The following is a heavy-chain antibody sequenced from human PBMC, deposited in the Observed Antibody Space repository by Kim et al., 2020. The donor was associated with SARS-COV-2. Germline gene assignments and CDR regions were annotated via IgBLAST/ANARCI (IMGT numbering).Heavy chain of an antibody. D-gene: IGHD4-4*01. CDR3: VKDENEGYSHFNPHY. J-gene: IGHJ4*02. V-gene: IGHV3-30*02. Sequence: ADSVEGRFTVSRDNNNNKVFLQMSSLRTEDTAVYYCVKDENEGYSHFNPHYWGQGTLVTVSS.